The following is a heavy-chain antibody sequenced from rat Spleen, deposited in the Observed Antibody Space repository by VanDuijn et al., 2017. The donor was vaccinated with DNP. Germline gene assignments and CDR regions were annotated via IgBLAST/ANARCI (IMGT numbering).Heavy chain of an antibody. CDR3: ARRVYPAQGGYFDY. D-gene: IGHD1-4*01. J-gene: IGHJ2*01. Sequence: EVQLVESGGGLVQPGRSLKLSCAASGFTFSDYNMGWVRRAPTKGLEWVAYISYDGGSTYYGDSVKGRFTVSRDNAKSTLYLQMDSLRSEDTATYYCARRVYPAQGGYFDYWGQGVMVTVSS. CDR1: GFTFSDYN. CDR2: ISYDGGST. V-gene: IGHV5-7*01.